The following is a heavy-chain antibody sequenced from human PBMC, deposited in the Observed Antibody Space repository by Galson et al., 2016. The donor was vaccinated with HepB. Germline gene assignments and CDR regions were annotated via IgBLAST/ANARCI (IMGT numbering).Heavy chain of an antibody. CDR2: LYYSGST. J-gene: IGHJ3*02. D-gene: IGHD3-10*01. V-gene: IGHV4-39*01. CDR3: ARHLSLLFRAFDI. CDR1: GGSISSSDSY. Sequence: ETLSLTCTVSGGSISSSDSYWGWIRQPPGKGLEWIGSLYYSGSTYYNPSLKSRVTISVDPPKNQFSLKLSSVTATDTSVYYCARHLSLLFRAFDIWGQGTMVTVSA.